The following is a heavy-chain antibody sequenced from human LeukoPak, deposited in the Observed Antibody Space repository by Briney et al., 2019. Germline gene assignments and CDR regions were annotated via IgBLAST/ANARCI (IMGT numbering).Heavy chain of an antibody. CDR1: GGSISSSSYY. Sequence: SETLSLTCTVSGGSISSSSYYWGWIRQPPGKGLEWIGSIYYSGSTYYNPSLKSRVTISVDTSKNQFSLKLISVTAADTAVYYCANYDFWSGYYSAPYYMDVWGKGTTVTISS. J-gene: IGHJ6*03. CDR3: ANYDFWSGYYSAPYYMDV. V-gene: IGHV4-39*07. CDR2: IYYSGST. D-gene: IGHD3-3*01.